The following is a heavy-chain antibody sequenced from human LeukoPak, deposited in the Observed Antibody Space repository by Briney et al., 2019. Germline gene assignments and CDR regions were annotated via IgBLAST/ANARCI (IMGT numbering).Heavy chain of an antibody. CDR3: ARDVDGSGSYYSPYLDY. V-gene: IGHV1-69*04. J-gene: IGHJ4*02. CDR1: GGTFSSYA. CDR2: IIPFLGIA. Sequence: SVKVSCQASGGTFSSYAISWVRQPPGQGLEWMGRIIPFLGIANYAHKFQGRGTITADKSTSKAYMELSSLRSEDTAVYYCARDVDGSGSYYSPYLDYWGQGTLVTVSS. D-gene: IGHD3-10*01.